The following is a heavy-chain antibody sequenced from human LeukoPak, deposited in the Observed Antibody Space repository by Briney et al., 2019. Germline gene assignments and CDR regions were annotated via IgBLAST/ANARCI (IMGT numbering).Heavy chain of an antibody. V-gene: IGHV3-9*01. Sequence: GGSLRLSCAASGFTFDDYAMHWVRQAPGKGLEWVSSLSWNSGSIGYADSVKGRFTISRDNAKNSLYLQMNSLRAEDTALYYCVKDSLSGEYSVVGYFQHWGQGTLVTVSS. J-gene: IGHJ1*01. D-gene: IGHD7-27*01. CDR3: VKDSLSGEYSVVGYFQH. CDR2: LSWNSGSI. CDR1: GFTFDDYA.